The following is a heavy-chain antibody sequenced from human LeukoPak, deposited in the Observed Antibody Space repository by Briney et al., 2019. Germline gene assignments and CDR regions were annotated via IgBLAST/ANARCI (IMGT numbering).Heavy chain of an antibody. Sequence: TGGSLRLSCAASKFTFSTYAMSWVRQAPGNGLEWVSLISASAGSTYYADSEKGRFTISRDNSKNTLYLQMNSLRVEDTAVYYCAKSMFVYGDYVPDYWGQGTLVTVSS. J-gene: IGHJ4*02. CDR1: KFTFSTYA. CDR3: AKSMFVYGDYVPDY. D-gene: IGHD4-17*01. CDR2: ISASAGST. V-gene: IGHV3-23*01.